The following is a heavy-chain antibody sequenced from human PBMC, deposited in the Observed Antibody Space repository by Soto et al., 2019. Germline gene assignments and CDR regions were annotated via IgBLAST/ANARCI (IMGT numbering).Heavy chain of an antibody. CDR1: GGSISSYY. D-gene: IGHD6-13*01. CDR3: ARAIAAALNWFDP. V-gene: IGHV4-59*01. Sequence: SETLSLTCTVSGGSISSYYWSWIRQPPGKGLEWIGYIYYSGSTNYNPSLKSRVTISVDTSKNQFSLKLSSVTAADTAVYYCARAIAAALNWFDPWGQGTQVTVSS. CDR2: IYYSGST. J-gene: IGHJ5*02.